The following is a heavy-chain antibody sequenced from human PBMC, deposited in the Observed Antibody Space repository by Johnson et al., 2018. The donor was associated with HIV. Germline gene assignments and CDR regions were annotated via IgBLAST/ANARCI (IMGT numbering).Heavy chain of an antibody. CDR3: AKAPLSGYEDAFDI. Sequence: QVQLVESGGGVVQPGRSLRLSCAASGFTFSSYAMHWVRQAPGKGLEWVAVISYDGSNKYYADSVKGRFTISRDNSNNTLYLQMNSLRAEDTAVYYCAKAPLSGYEDAFDIWGQGTMVTVSS. J-gene: IGHJ3*02. V-gene: IGHV3-30-3*01. CDR1: GFTFSSYA. CDR2: ISYDGSNK. D-gene: IGHD3-22*01.